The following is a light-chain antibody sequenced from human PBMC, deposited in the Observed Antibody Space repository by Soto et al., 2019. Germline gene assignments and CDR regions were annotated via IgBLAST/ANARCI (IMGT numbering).Light chain of an antibody. J-gene: IGKJ5*01. CDR3: QQRSNWPPIT. CDR2: GAS. CDR1: QSVSSSY. Sequence: EIVLTQSPGTLSLSPGERATLSCRTSQSVSSSYLAWYQQKPGQAPRLLIYGASTRATGIPDRFSGGGSGTDFTLTISILEPEDFAVYYCQQRSNWPPITFGQGTRLEIK. V-gene: IGKV3D-20*02.